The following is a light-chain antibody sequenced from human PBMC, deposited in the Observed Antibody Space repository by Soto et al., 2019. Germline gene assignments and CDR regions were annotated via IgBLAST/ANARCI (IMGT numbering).Light chain of an antibody. CDR3: QHRANWLLT. CDR1: QSLSSSN. V-gene: IGKV3-11*01. J-gene: IGKJ1*01. Sequence: EIVLTQSPSTLSLSPGERATLSCRASQSLSSSNLAWYQQKPGQAPRLLIFGASTRATGIPDRFSGSGSGTDFTLTISSLEPEDFAVYFCQHRANWLLTFGQGTKVDIK. CDR2: GAS.